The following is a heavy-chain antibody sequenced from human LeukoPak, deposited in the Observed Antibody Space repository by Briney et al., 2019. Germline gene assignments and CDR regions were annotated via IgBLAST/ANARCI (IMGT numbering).Heavy chain of an antibody. Sequence: SVKVSRKASGGTFSSYAISWVRQAPGQGLEWMGRIIPILGIANYAQKFQGRVTITADKSTSTAYMELSSLRSEDTAVYYCARETSYSSGWGFVWFDPWGQGTLVTVSS. J-gene: IGHJ5*02. CDR2: IIPILGIA. CDR3: ARETSYSSGWGFVWFDP. CDR1: GGTFSSYA. D-gene: IGHD6-19*01. V-gene: IGHV1-69*04.